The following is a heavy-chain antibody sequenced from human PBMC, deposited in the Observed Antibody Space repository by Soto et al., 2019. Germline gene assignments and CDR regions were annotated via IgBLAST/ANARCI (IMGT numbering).Heavy chain of an antibody. J-gene: IGHJ2*01. V-gene: IGHV3-11*01. CDR2: ISSSGSTI. CDR1: GFTFSDYY. D-gene: IGHD3-22*01. CDR3: ARSPRYYYDSSGYYSWYFDL. Sequence: QVQLVESGGGLVKPGGSLRLSCAASGFTFSDYYMSWIRQAPGKGLEWVSYISSSGSTIYYADSVKGRFTISRDNAKNSLYLQMNNLRAEDTAVYYCARSPRYYYDSSGYYSWYFDLWGRGTLVTVSS.